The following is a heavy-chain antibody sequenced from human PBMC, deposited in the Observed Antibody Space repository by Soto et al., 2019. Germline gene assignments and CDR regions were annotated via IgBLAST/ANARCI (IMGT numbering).Heavy chain of an antibody. V-gene: IGHV3-23*01. CDR2: ISGSGVSA. Sequence: PGGSLRLSCAASGFTFSSYAMSWVRQAPGKGLEWVSAISGSGVSAYYADSVKGRFTISRDNSKNTLYLQMNSLRAEDTAVYYCAKAVSGQLAVHYFDDWGQGTLVTVSS. D-gene: IGHD1-1*01. J-gene: IGHJ4*02. CDR3: AKAVSGQLAVHYFDD. CDR1: GFTFSSYA.